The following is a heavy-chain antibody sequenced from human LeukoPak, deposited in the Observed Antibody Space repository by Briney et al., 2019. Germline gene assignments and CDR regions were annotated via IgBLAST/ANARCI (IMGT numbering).Heavy chain of an antibody. Sequence: GGPLRLSCAASGFTFSSYSMNWVRQAPGKGLERVSSISSSSSYTSYADSVKGRFTISRDNAKNSLYLQMNSLRAEDTAVYYCASSPYYYSNWGQGTLVTVSS. CDR2: ISSSSSYT. J-gene: IGHJ4*02. CDR3: ASSPYYYSN. D-gene: IGHD3-10*01. CDR1: GFTFSSYS. V-gene: IGHV3-21*01.